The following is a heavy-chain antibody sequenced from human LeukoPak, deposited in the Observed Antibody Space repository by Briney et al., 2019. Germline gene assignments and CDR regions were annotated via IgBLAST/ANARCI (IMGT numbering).Heavy chain of an antibody. CDR3: ARDPEYYYDSSGYSFDY. Sequence: GGSLRLSCAASGFTFSSYWMHWVRQAPGKGLVWVSRINSDGSSTSYADSVKGRFTISRDNAKNTLYLQMNSLRAEDTAVYYCARDPEYYYDSSGYSFDYWGQGTLVTVFS. J-gene: IGHJ4*02. V-gene: IGHV3-74*01. CDR1: GFTFSSYW. D-gene: IGHD3-22*01. CDR2: INSDGSST.